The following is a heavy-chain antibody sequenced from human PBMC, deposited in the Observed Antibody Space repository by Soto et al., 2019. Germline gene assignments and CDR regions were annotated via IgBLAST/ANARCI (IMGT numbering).Heavy chain of an antibody. D-gene: IGHD6-13*01. CDR2: MNPNSGNT. V-gene: IGHV1-8*01. CDR1: GYTFTSYD. Sequence: ASVKVSCKASGYTFTSYDINWVRQATGQGLEWMGWMNPNSGNTGYAQKFQGRVTMTRNTSISTAYMELSSLRSEDTAGYYWSGGVRGKAAAGSFFQHWGQGTLVTVSS. J-gene: IGHJ1*01. CDR3: SGGVRGKAAAGSFFQH.